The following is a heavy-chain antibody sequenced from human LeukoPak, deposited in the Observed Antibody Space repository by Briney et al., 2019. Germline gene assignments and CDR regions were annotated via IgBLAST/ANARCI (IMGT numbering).Heavy chain of an antibody. Sequence: PSETLSLTCTVSGYSISSDYYWGWIRQSPGKGLEWIGSIYHTGTTYYNPSLKSRVTISIDTSKNQFSLKLSSVTAADTAVYYCARTPRGYSYGHYFDYWGQGTLVTVSS. J-gene: IGHJ4*02. CDR3: ARTPRGYSYGHYFDY. CDR1: GYSISSDYY. CDR2: IYHTGTT. V-gene: IGHV4-38-2*02. D-gene: IGHD5-18*01.